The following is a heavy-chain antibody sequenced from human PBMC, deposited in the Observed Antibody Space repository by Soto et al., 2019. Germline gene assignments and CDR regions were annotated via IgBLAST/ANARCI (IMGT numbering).Heavy chain of an antibody. CDR3: AKGRYSYDSSGHDY. V-gene: IGHV3-23*01. D-gene: IGHD3-22*01. CDR2: ISGSGGRT. J-gene: IGHJ4*02. CDR1: GCAFSSHA. Sequence: EVQLLESGGGLVQPGGSLRLSCAASGCAFSSHAMNWVRQAPGKGLEWVSGISGSGGRTYYADSVKGRFTISRDNSKNTLDLQMNSLRAEDTAVYYCAKGRYSYDSSGHDYWGLGTLVTVSS.